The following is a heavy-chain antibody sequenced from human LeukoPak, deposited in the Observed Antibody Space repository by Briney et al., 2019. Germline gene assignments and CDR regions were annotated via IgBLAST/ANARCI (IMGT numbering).Heavy chain of an antibody. V-gene: IGHV3-30-3*01. CDR1: GFTFSRYA. Sequence: PGTSLRLSCAVSGFTFSRYAMHWVRQAPGKGLEWVAVISYDGSKKADSVKGRFTFSRDNSKNTLYLQMTSLRAEDTAVYYCARDSSDYWGQGTLVTVSS. CDR3: ARDSSDY. CDR2: ISYDGSKK. J-gene: IGHJ4*02.